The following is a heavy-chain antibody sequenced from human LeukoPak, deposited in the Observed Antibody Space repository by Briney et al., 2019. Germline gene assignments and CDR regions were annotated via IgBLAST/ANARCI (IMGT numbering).Heavy chain of an antibody. CDR1: GFTFSSYG. Sequence: PGGSLRLSCAASGFTFSSYGMHWVRQAPGKGLEWVAFIRYDGSNKYYADSVKGRFTISRDNSKNTLYLQMNSLRAEDTAVYYCAREEVQLERLGSFDYWGQGTLVTVSS. V-gene: IGHV3-30*02. CDR3: AREEVQLERLGSFDY. J-gene: IGHJ4*02. CDR2: IRYDGSNK. D-gene: IGHD1-1*01.